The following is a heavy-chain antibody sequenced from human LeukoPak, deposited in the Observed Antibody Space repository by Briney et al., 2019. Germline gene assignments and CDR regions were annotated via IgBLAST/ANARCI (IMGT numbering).Heavy chain of an antibody. CDR1: GASVSSAGYY. V-gene: IGHV4-61*08. D-gene: IGHD6-19*01. Sequence: KSSETLSLTCSVSGASVSSAGYYWSWIRQPPGKGLEWIGEINHSGSTNYNPSLKSRVTISVDTSKNQFSLKLSSVTAADTAVYYCARGGSGWYGWFDPWGQGTLVTVSS. J-gene: IGHJ5*02. CDR2: INHSGST. CDR3: ARGGSGWYGWFDP.